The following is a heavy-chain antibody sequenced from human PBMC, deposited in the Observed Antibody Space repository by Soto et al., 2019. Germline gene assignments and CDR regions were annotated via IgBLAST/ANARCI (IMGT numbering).Heavy chain of an antibody. D-gene: IGHD3-9*01. Sequence: GGSLRLSCAASGFTVSSNYMSWVRQAPGKGLECVSILYSDGFTFYHDSVKGRFTISRDNSKNTLDLQMNSLRAEDTAVYYCARLNYNILTGYYHFDFWGLGTLVTVSS. CDR1: GFTVSSNY. CDR2: LYSDGFT. V-gene: IGHV3-53*01. CDR3: ARLNYNILTGYYHFDF. J-gene: IGHJ4*02.